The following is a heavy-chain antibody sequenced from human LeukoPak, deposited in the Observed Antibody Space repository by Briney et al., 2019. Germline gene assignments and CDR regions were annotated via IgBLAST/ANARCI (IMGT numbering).Heavy chain of an antibody. J-gene: IGHJ6*02. CDR1: GFTFSSYG. CDR3: AKDPWKQRSGMDV. CDR2: ISYDGSNK. V-gene: IGHV3-30*18. D-gene: IGHD6-25*01. Sequence: PPGGSLRLSCAASGFTFSSYGMHWVRQAPGKGLEWVAVISYDGSNKYYADSVKGRFTISRDNSKNTLYLQMNSLRAEDTAVYYCAKDPWKQRSGMDVWGQGTTVTVSS.